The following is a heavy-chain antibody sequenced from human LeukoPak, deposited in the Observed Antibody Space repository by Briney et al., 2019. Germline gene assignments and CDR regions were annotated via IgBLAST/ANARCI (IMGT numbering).Heavy chain of an antibody. CDR3: ARSKWDTSGWYYFDY. V-gene: IGHV3-13*01. CDR1: GFTFSSYD. CDR2: IGTAGDT. J-gene: IGHJ4*02. Sequence: GGSLRLSCAASGFTFSSYDMHWVRQATGKGLEWVSAIGTAGDTYYSGSVMGRFTISRDNDNNSLYLQMKRLRAEDTAVYYCARSKWDTSGWYYFDYWGQGTLVTVSS. D-gene: IGHD6-19*01.